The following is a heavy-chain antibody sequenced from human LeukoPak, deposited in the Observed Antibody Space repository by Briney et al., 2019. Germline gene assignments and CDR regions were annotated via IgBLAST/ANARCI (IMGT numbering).Heavy chain of an antibody. D-gene: IGHD5-24*01. CDR2: IVVGSGNT. V-gene: IGHV1-58*02. CDR1: GFTFTSSA. J-gene: IGHJ3*02. Sequence: SVKVSCKASGFTFTSSAMQWVRQARGQRLEWIGWIVVGSGNTNYAQKFQGRVTMTRDMSTSTVYMELSSLRSEDTAVYYCAREGLRRDGYDAFDIWGQGTMVTVSS. CDR3: AREGLRRDGYDAFDI.